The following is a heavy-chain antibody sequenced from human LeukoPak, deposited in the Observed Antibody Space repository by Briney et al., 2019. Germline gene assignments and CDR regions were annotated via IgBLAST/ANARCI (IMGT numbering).Heavy chain of an antibody. CDR3: ARRDRSGWYDFDY. V-gene: IGHV5-10-1*01. D-gene: IGHD6-19*01. Sequence: GESLKISCKGSGYSFTTYWISWVRQMPGKGLEWMGRIDPSDSYTKYSPSLQGHVTISADKSISTAYLQWSSLKASDTAMYYCARRDRSGWYDFDYWGQGTLVTVSS. CDR1: GYSFTTYW. CDR2: IDPSDSYT. J-gene: IGHJ4*02.